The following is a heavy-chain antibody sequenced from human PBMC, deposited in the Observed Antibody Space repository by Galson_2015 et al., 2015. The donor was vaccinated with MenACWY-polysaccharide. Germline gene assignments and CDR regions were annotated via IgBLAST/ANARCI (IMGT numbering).Heavy chain of an antibody. CDR3: ARHGSVAVAGREQGFGY. CDR2: LCYSGST. J-gene: IGHJ4*02. Sequence: SETLSLTCTVSGGSISSSSYYWGWIRQPPGKGLEWIGTLCYSGSTYYNPSLKSRVTISVDTSKNQFSLKLSSVTAADTAVYYCARHGSVAVAGREQGFGYWGQGTLVTVSS. D-gene: IGHD6-19*01. V-gene: IGHV4-39*01. CDR1: GGSISSSSYY.